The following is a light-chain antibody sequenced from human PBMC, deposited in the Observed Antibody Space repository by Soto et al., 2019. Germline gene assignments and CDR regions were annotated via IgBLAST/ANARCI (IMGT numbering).Light chain of an antibody. V-gene: IGKV1-33*01. CDR1: QDISNY. J-gene: IGKJ4*01. CDR2: DAS. Sequence: DTQMTQSPSSLSASVGDRVTITCQASQDISNYLNWYQQKPGKAPKLLIYDASNLETGVPSRFSGSGSGTDFTFTISSLQPEDIATYYCQQYDNRPLTVGGGTKVDIK. CDR3: QQYDNRPLT.